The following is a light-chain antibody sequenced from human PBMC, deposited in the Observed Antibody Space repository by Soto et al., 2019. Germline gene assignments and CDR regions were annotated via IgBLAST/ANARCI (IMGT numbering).Light chain of an antibody. V-gene: IGKV3-15*01. CDR1: QSVSSN. Sequence: EIVMTQSPATLSVSPGGRATLSCRASQSVSSNLAWYQQKPGQAPRLLIYGASTRATDIPARFSGSGSGTEFALIISSLQSEDLAVYHCQQYSDGVTFGGGTKGEI. CDR2: GAS. CDR3: QQYSDGVT. J-gene: IGKJ4*01.